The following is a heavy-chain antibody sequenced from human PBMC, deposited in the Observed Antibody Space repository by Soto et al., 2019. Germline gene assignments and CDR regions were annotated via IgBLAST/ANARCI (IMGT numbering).Heavy chain of an antibody. D-gene: IGHD4-17*01. CDR3: AWCRLDYPQPYYGMDV. CDR2: IYPGDSDT. J-gene: IGHJ6*02. CDR1: GYTFTNYW. V-gene: IGHV5-51*01. Sequence: GESLKISCKGSGYTFTNYWIGWVRQMPGKGLEWMGIIYPGDSDTRYSPSFQGQVTISADKSISTAYLQWSSLKASHPAMYYSAWCRLDYPQPYYGMDVWGQATTVTVPS.